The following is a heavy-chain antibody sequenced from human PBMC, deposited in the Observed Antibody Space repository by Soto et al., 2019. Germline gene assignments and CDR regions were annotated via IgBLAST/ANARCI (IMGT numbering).Heavy chain of an antibody. D-gene: IGHD3-22*01. Sequence: GGSLRLSCAASGFTFSSYWMHWVRQAPGKGLVWVSRINSDGSSTSYADSVKGRFTISRDNAKNTLYLQMNSLRAEDTAVYYCASGTLYYYDSSGYGYWGQGTLVTAPQ. CDR1: GFTFSSYW. CDR3: ASGTLYYYDSSGYGY. J-gene: IGHJ4*02. CDR2: INSDGSST. V-gene: IGHV3-74*01.